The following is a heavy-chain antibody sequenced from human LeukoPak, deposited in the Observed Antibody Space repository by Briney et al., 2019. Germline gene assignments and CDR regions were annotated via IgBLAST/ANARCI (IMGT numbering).Heavy chain of an antibody. D-gene: IGHD5-24*01. CDR3: ARHRRKPDGYNYLDY. J-gene: IGHJ4*02. V-gene: IGHV4-59*08. CDR1: GGSISSYY. CDR2: IYYSGST. Sequence: SETLSLTCTVSGGSISSYYWSWIRQPPGKGLEWIGYIYYSGSTNYNPSLKSRVTISVDTSKNQFSLKLSSVTAADTAVYYCARHRRKPDGYNYLDYWGQGTLVTVSS.